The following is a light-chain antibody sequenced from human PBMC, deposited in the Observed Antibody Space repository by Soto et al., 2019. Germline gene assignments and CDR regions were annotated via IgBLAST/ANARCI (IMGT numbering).Light chain of an antibody. CDR3: QQSYSTPWT. J-gene: IGKJ1*01. V-gene: IGKV3-15*01. CDR1: QSVSSN. Sequence: EIVMTQSPATLSVSPGERATLSCRASQSVSSNLAWYQQKPGQAPRLLIYGASTRATGIPARFSGSGSGTEFTLTISSLQPEDFATYYCQQSYSTPWTFGQGTKVDIK. CDR2: GAS.